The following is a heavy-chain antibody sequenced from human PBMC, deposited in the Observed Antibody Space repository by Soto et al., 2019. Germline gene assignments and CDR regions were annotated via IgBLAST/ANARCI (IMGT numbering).Heavy chain of an antibody. D-gene: IGHD5-12*01. CDR2: ISSSSSYI. V-gene: IGHV3-21*01. J-gene: IGHJ3*02. Sequence: GGSLRLSCAASGFTFSSYSMNWVRQAPGKGLEWVSSISSSSSYIYYADSVKGRFTISRDNAKNSLCLQMNSLRAEDTAVYYCARDHLWGAATIRVMDAFDIWGQGTMVTVSS. CDR1: GFTFSSYS. CDR3: ARDHLWGAATIRVMDAFDI.